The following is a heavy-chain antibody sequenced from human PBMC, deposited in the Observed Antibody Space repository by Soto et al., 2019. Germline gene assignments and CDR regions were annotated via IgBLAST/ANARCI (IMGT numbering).Heavy chain of an antibody. CDR3: ERGIPVSGSFDY. CDR2: IYHSGTT. V-gene: IGHV4-38-2*01. D-gene: IGHD6-19*01. Sequence: PSETLSLTCAVSVDSITSIYHWAWIRQPPGRGLDWFASIYHSGTTYYNPSLKSRVTISVDTSKNQFSLNLRSVTAADSAVYYCERGIPVSGSFDYWGQGTMVTVSS. CDR1: VDSITSIYH. J-gene: IGHJ4*02.